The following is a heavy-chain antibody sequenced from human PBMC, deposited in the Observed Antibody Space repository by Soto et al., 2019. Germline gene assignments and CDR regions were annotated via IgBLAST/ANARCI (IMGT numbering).Heavy chain of an antibody. J-gene: IGHJ3*02. CDR1: GFSLSTSGVG. Sequence: QITLKESGPTLVKPTQTLTLTCTFSGFSLSTSGVGVDWIRQPPGKALEWLALIYWDDDKRYTPSLKTRLTIPTDTSKHRRRRTMTNMDPVDTATYFCAYRRRYYARSGYYYYAFDIWGQWTMVTVSS. D-gene: IGHD3-22*01. CDR3: AYRRRYYARSGYYYYAFDI. CDR2: IYWDDDK. V-gene: IGHV2-5*02.